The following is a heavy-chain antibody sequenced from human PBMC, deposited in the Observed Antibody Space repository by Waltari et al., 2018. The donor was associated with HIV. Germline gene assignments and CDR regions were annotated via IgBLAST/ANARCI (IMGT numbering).Heavy chain of an antibody. CDR3: ARTGIAGAGVYFQY. Sequence: QVQLVQSGSELKKPGALVKVSCKASGYTFSTYGVNWVRQAPGQGLEWMGWINTKNGNPTYGQGFTGRFVFSLDTSVSTTYLQINSLKAEDTAVYYCARTGIAGAGVYFQYWGQGTLVTVSS. D-gene: IGHD6-13*01. J-gene: IGHJ1*01. CDR2: INTKNGNP. V-gene: IGHV7-4-1*02. CDR1: GYTFSTYG.